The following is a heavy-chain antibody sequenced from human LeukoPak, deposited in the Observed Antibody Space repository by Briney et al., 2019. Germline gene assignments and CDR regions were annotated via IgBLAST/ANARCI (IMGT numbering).Heavy chain of an antibody. CDR1: GGTFSSYA. J-gene: IGHJ4*02. D-gene: IGHD6-6*01. V-gene: IGHV1-69*05. CDR2: IIPIFGTA. Sequence: SVKVSCKASGGTFSSYAISWVRQAPGQGLEWMGGIIPIFGTANYAQKFQGRVTITTDESTSTAYMELSSLRSEDTAVYYCAVPRTAALPSGFDYWGQGTLVTVSS. CDR3: AVPRTAALPSGFDY.